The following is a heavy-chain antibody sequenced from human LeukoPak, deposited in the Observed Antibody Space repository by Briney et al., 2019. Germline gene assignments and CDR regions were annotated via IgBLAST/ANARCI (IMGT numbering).Heavy chain of an antibody. J-gene: IGHJ4*02. CDR3: ARARTHCSSTSCYATGFDY. V-gene: IGHV3-7*01. Sequence: GGSLRLSCAASGFTFSNSWMTWVRQAPGKGLEWVASINPDGSNSYYLDSVKGRFTISRGNAKNSLDLQMNSLRAEDTAIYYCARARTHCSSTSCYATGFDYWGQGTLVTVSS. CDR1: GFTFSNSW. D-gene: IGHD2-2*01. CDR2: INPDGSNS.